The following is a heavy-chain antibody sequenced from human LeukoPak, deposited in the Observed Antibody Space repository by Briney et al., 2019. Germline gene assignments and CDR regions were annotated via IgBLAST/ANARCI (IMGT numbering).Heavy chain of an antibody. D-gene: IGHD6-6*01. J-gene: IGHJ6*03. Sequence: GASVKVSCKASGYTFNNHDINWVRQAPGRGLEWMGWINTYSANTNYAQEFQDRVIMTTDTSTSTAYMELRSLRSGDTAVYYCAREGGIARPPYLYYYIDVWGKGTTVTVSS. CDR3: AREGGIARPPYLYYYIDV. CDR1: GYTFNNHD. CDR2: INTYSANT. V-gene: IGHV1-18*01.